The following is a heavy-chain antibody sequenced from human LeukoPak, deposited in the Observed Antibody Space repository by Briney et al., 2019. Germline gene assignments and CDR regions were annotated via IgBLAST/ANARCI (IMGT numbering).Heavy chain of an antibody. CDR1: GGSISSYY. CDR2: IYYSGST. Sequence: KPSETLSLTCSVSGGSISSYYWSWIRQPPGKGLEWIGYIYYSGSTNYNPSLKSRVTISVDTSKNQFSLKLSSVTAADTAVYYCASGLGYYFDYWGQGTLVTVSS. J-gene: IGHJ4*02. V-gene: IGHV4-59*01. CDR3: ASGLGYYFDY.